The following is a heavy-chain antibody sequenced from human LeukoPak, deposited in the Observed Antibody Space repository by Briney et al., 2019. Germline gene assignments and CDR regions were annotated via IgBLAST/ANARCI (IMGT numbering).Heavy chain of an antibody. Sequence: GGSLRLSCLTSGFTLSTNAMSWVRQAPGKGLEWISGISGSGASTYYADSVKGRFTISRDDSRNTLYLQLTSLRGDDTAVYYCAKDVGKWESLHFFDYWGQGTLVTVSS. CDR3: AKDVGKWESLHFFDY. CDR1: GFTLSTNA. V-gene: IGHV3-23*01. CDR2: ISGSGAST. D-gene: IGHD1-26*01. J-gene: IGHJ4*02.